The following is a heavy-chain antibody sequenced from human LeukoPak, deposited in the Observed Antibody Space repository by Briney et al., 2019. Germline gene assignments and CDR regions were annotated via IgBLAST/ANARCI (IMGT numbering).Heavy chain of an antibody. CDR3: ARAQSYYDFWSGEQN. V-gene: IGHV3-7*01. CDR1: GFTFSSYW. Sequence: GGYLRLSCAASGFTFSSYWMSWVRQAPGKGLEWVANIKQDGSEKYYVDSVKGRFTISRDNAKNSLYLQMNSLRAEDTAVYYCARAQSYYDFWSGEQNWGQGTLVTVSS. D-gene: IGHD3-3*01. CDR2: IKQDGSEK. J-gene: IGHJ4*02.